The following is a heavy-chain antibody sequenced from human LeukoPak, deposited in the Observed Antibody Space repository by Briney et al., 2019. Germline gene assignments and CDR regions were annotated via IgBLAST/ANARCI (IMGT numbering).Heavy chain of an antibody. Sequence: PGGSLRLSCAASGFTFNKYAMSWVRQPPGKGLEWVSSMSGIGSTYYANSVKGRFTISRDNSKNTVSLQMSSLRAEDTAVYYCARDKTRCGCTGVTCYSDFDYWGQGTLVTVSS. J-gene: IGHJ4*02. CDR1: GFTFNKYA. D-gene: IGHD2-15*01. V-gene: IGHV3-23*01. CDR3: ARDKTRCGCTGVTCYSDFDY. CDR2: MSGIGST.